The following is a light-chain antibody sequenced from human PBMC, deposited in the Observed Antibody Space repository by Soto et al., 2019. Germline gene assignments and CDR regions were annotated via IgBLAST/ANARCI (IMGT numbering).Light chain of an antibody. CDR1: QSVRNNY. V-gene: IGKV3-20*01. CDR2: GAS. CDR3: QQYGSTPYT. Sequence: EILLTQSPGTLSLSPGERATLSCRASQSVRNNYVAWYQQKPGQAPRLFIHGASGRATGIPDRFSGSGSGTDFTLTISRLEPEDFAMYYCQQYGSTPYTFGQGTKLEI. J-gene: IGKJ2*01.